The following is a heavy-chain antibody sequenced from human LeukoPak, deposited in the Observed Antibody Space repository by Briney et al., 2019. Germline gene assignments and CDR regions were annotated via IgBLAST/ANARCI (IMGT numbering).Heavy chain of an antibody. CDR2: IKEDGSAK. Sequence: PGGSLSLSCAASGFTFSSFWMSWVRQAPGKGLEWVANIKEDGSAKYYVDSLKGRLTISRDNAEKSLYLQMNSLRAEDTAVYYCATYSGNVHSFHYLGQGTLVTVSA. CDR3: ATYSGNVHSFHY. D-gene: IGHD1-26*01. V-gene: IGHV3-7*05. J-gene: IGHJ4*02. CDR1: GFTFSSFW.